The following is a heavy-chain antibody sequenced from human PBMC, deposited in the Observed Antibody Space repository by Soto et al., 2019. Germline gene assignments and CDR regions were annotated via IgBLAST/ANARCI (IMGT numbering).Heavy chain of an antibody. V-gene: IGHV3-21*01. J-gene: IGHJ4*02. CDR1: GFTFSSYS. CDR3: ARDIGAYYYDSSGYYPGY. CDR2: ISSSSSYI. D-gene: IGHD3-22*01. Sequence: PGGSLRLSCAASGFTFSSYSMNWVRQAPGKGLEWVSSISSSSSYIYYADSVKGRFTISRDNARSSLYLQMNSLRAEDTAVYYCARDIGAYYYDSSGYYPGYWGQGTLVTVSS.